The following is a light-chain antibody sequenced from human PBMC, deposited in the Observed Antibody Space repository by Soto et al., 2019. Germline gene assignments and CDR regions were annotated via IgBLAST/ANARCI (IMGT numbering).Light chain of an antibody. CDR2: GAS. Sequence: EIVLTQSPGTLSLSPGERATLSCRASQSVSSSHLAWYQQKPGQAPRLLIYGASSSATGIPDRFSGSGSGRDFTLTISRLEPEDFAVYYCQQYATSRAFGQGTKVEIK. V-gene: IGKV3-20*01. CDR1: QSVSSSH. CDR3: QQYATSRA. J-gene: IGKJ1*01.